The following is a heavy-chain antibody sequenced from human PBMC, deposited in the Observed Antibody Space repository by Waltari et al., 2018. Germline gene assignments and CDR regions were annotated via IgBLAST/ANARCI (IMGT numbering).Heavy chain of an antibody. V-gene: IGHV3-23*01. CDR1: GLTFSTFA. CDR2: LNPGGGTT. Sequence: EVQLLESGGGLVQPGGSLRLSCAASGLTFSTFAMNWVRQAPGKGLEWVSALNPGGGTTYYADAVKGRFTISRDNSKNTLYLQMNSLTAEDTALYYCAKDVGDAARQALDYWGQGALVTGSP. J-gene: IGHJ4*02. CDR3: AKDVGDAARQALDY. D-gene: IGHD6-6*01.